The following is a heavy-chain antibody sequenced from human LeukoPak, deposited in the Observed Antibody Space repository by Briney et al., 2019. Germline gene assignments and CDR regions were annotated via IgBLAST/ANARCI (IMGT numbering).Heavy chain of an antibody. Sequence: SETLSLTCTVSGGSISSSSYYWGWIRQPPGKGLEWIGSIYCSGSTYYNPSLKSRVTISVDTSKNQFSLKLSSVTAADTAVYYCASKHRFCSGGSCRTGFDPWGQGTLVTVSS. J-gene: IGHJ5*02. D-gene: IGHD2-15*01. CDR2: IYCSGST. V-gene: IGHV4-39*01. CDR1: GGSISSSSYY. CDR3: ASKHRFCSGGSCRTGFDP.